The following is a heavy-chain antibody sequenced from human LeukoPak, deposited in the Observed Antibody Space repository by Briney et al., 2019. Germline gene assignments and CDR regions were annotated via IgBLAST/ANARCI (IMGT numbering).Heavy chain of an antibody. CDR1: GFTFSTYW. CDR2: ISTDGSHI. D-gene: IGHD3-10*01. Sequence: PGGSLRLSCAASGFTFSTYWMHWVRQAPGKGLMWVSHISTDGSHIRYADSVKGRFTISRDNVKNMVYLQMSSLRAEDTAVYYCARSGGSGFAYWGQGTLVTVSS. CDR3: ARSGGSGFAY. J-gene: IGHJ4*02. V-gene: IGHV3-74*01.